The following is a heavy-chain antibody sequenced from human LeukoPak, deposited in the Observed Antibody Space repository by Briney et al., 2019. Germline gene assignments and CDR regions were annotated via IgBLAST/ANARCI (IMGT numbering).Heavy chain of an antibody. D-gene: IGHD1-26*01. Sequence: SETLSLTCDVSGGSISNTNWWSWVRQPPGQGLEWIEEISLTGRTNYNPSLDGRVTMSLDESSNQLSLNLTSVTAADTAIYYCSRESGAFCPFGYWGQGTLVIVPS. CDR2: ISLTGRT. CDR3: SRESGAFCPFGY. CDR1: GGSISNTNW. V-gene: IGHV4-4*02. J-gene: IGHJ4*02.